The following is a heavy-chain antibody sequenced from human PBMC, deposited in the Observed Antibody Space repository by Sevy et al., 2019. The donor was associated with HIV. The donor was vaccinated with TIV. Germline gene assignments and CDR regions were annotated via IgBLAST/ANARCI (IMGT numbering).Heavy chain of an antibody. CDR2: IKQDGSEK. J-gene: IGHJ6*02. CDR3: ARDSFAAVAAAGMDV. D-gene: IGHD6-19*01. Sequence: GGSLRLSCAASGFTFSSYWMSWVRQAPGKGLEWVANIKQDGSEKYYVDSVKGRFTISRDNAKSSLYLQMNSLRAEDTAVYYCARDSFAAVAAAGMDVWGQGTTVTVSS. V-gene: IGHV3-7*01. CDR1: GFTFSSYW.